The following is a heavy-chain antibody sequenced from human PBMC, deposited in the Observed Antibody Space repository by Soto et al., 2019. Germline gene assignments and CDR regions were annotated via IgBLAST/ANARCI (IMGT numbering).Heavy chain of an antibody. D-gene: IGHD6-6*01. CDR3: AKDKGSSRFYGLDV. J-gene: IGHJ6*02. V-gene: IGHV3-23*01. CDR2: LSSSGGST. Sequence: GGSLRLSCAASGFAFSSYALNWVRQAPGKGLEWVSTLSSSGGSTYYADSVKGRFTMSRDNSKNTVYLQMNSLRAEDTALYYCAKDKGSSRFYGLDVWGPGTTVTVCS. CDR1: GFAFSSYA.